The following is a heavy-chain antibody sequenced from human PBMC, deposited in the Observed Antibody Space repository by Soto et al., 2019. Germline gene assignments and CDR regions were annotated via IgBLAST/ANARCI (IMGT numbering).Heavy chain of an antibody. D-gene: IGHD3-10*01. J-gene: IGHJ6*02. CDR2: ISWNGGST. Sequence: EVQLVESGGVVVQPGGSLRLSCAASGFTFDDYTMHWVRQAPGKGLEWVSLISWNGGSTYYADSVKGRFTISRDNSKNSLYLQMNSLRTEDTALYYCAKDNGMVRGPFSYYYGMDVWGQGTTVTVSS. CDR1: GFTFDDYT. V-gene: IGHV3-43*01. CDR3: AKDNGMVRGPFSYYYGMDV.